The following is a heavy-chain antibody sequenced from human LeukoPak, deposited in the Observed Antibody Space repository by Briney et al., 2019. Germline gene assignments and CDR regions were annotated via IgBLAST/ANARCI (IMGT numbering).Heavy chain of an antibody. V-gene: IGHV1-8*03. Sequence: ASVKVSCKASGYTFTSYDINWARQATGQGLEWMGWMNPNSGNTGYAQKFQGRVTITRNTSISTAYMELSSLRSEDTAVYYCARGFAAAAPNDAFDIWGQGTMVTVSS. D-gene: IGHD6-13*01. CDR2: MNPNSGNT. J-gene: IGHJ3*02. CDR3: ARGFAAAAPNDAFDI. CDR1: GYTFTSYD.